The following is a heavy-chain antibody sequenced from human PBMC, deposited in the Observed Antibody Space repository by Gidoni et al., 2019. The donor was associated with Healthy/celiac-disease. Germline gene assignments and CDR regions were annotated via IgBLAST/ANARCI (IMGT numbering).Heavy chain of an antibody. J-gene: IGHJ4*02. CDR1: GCTFSSYG. D-gene: IGHD6-19*01. CDR2: ISYDGSNK. Sequence: QVQLVESGGGVVQPGWSLRLSCAASGCTFSSYGMHWVRQAPGKGREWVAVISYDGSNKYYADSVKGRFTISRDNSKNTLYLQMNSLRAEDTAVYYCAKHRSIAVAGTVFDYWGQGTLVTVSS. CDR3: AKHRSIAVAGTVFDY. V-gene: IGHV3-30*18.